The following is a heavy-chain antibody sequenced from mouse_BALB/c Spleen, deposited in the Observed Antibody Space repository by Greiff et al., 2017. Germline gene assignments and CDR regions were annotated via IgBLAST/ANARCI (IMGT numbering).Heavy chain of an antibody. CDR3: ARDSSGYSAWFAY. D-gene: IGHD3-2*01. CDR1: GYSITSDYA. Sequence: EVMLVESGPGLVKPSQSLSLTCTVTGYSITSDYAWNWIRQFPGNKLEWMGYISYSGSTSYNPSLKSRISITRDTSKNQFFLQLNSVTTEDTATYYCARDSSGYSAWFAYWGQGTLVTVSA. CDR2: ISYSGST. J-gene: IGHJ3*01. V-gene: IGHV3-2*02.